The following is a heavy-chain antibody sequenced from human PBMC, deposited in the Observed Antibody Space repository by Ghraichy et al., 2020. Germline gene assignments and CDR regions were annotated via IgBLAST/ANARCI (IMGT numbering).Heavy chain of an antibody. D-gene: IGHD6-6*01. Sequence: ESLRLSCAVYGGSFSGYSWSWIRQPPGKGLEWIGEINHSGSTNYNPSLKSRVTISVDTSKNQFSLKLSSVTAADTAVYYCARVPYSSSSEYFDYWGQGTLVTVSS. V-gene: IGHV4-34*01. CDR2: INHSGST. CDR1: GGSFSGYS. J-gene: IGHJ4*02. CDR3: ARVPYSSSSEYFDY.